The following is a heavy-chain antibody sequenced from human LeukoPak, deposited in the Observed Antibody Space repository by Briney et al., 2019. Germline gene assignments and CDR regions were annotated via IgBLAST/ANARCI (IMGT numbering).Heavy chain of an antibody. CDR2: IQYSGTT. Sequence: SETLSLTCTVSGAFISTYYWSWIRQPPGKGLEWIGYIQYSGTTNHNPSLQSRVTISVDMSKNQFSLRLSSVTAADTAVYYCARHGSSWSFDYWGQGTLVTVSS. CDR1: GAFISTYY. CDR3: ARHGSSWSFDY. J-gene: IGHJ4*02. V-gene: IGHV4-59*08. D-gene: IGHD6-13*01.